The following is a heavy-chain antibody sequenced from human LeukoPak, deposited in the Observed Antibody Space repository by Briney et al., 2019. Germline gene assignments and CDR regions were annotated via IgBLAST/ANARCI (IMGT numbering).Heavy chain of an antibody. D-gene: IGHD2-2*01. J-gene: IGHJ4*02. CDR3: AKDRSSSTSCFNY. CDR2: VTGSSSNT. Sequence: GGSLRLSCAASGFNFSNYAMTWVRQAPGKGLEWVSGVTGSSSNTYYADSVKGRFTISRDNSKNMLYLEMNSLRVEDTAIYYCAKDRSSSTSCFNYWGRGTLVTVSS. CDR1: GFNFSNYA. V-gene: IGHV3-23*01.